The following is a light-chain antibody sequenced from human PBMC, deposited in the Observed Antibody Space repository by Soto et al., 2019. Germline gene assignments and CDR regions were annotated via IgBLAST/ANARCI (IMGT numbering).Light chain of an antibody. CDR3: QHYGRSPIT. Sequence: IVLTQSPGTLSLSPGERATLSCRASQSVSSSYLAWYQQKPGQAPRLLIYGASSRATGIPDRFSGSGSGTDFTLTISRLEPEDFALYYCQHYGRSPITFCQGTRLEIK. V-gene: IGKV3-20*01. CDR2: GAS. J-gene: IGKJ5*01. CDR1: QSVSSSY.